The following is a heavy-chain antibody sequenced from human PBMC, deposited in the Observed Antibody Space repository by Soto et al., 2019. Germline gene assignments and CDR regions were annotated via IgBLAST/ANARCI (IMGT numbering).Heavy chain of an antibody. CDR1: GYTFTSYY. J-gene: IGHJ4*02. D-gene: IGHD6-13*01. CDR3: ARVPVVAAAGTEAEY. V-gene: IGHV1-46*01. Sequence: ASVKVSCKASGYTFTSYYIHWVRQAPGQGLEWMGIINPSGGSTSYAQKFQGRVTMTRDTSTSTVYMELSSLRSEDTAVYYCARVPVVAAAGTEAEYSGQGTLVTVSS. CDR2: INPSGGST.